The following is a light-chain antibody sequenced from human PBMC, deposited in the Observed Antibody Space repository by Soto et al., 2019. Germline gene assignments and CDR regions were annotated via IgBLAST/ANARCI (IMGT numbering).Light chain of an antibody. CDR3: QEDYNYPLT. Sequence: AIQMTQSPSSLSASAGDSVTITCRASQGFRNSLAWYQRKPGNASTLMIYTASTLQRGVPSRLSGSGSGTEFTLTINGMQFEYCATYYCQEDYNYPLTVGGGTMVDIK. CDR1: QGFRNS. V-gene: IGKV1-8*01. CDR2: TAS. J-gene: IGKJ4*01.